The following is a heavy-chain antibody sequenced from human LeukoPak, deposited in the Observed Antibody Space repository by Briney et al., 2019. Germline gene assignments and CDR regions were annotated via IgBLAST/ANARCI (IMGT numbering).Heavy chain of an antibody. CDR2: TNTDGSIT. D-gene: IGHD3-10*01. J-gene: IGHJ1*01. CDR3: ARAPYGPGTYLQY. Sequence: GGSLRLSCAASGFTFRSYWMHWVRQAPGKGLVWVSRTNTDGSITSYADSVKGRFTISRDNAKNILSLQMNSLRAEDTAVYYCARAPYGPGTYLQYWGQGTLVIVSS. CDR1: GFTFRSYW. V-gene: IGHV3-74*01.